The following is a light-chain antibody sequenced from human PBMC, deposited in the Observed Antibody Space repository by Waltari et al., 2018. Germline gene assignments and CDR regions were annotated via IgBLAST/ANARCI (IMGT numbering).Light chain of an antibody. Sequence: QSALTQPASVSGSPGQSIPISCTGTSSDAGNYKSVSWYQQHPGKAPKLMIYAVSKRPSGVSDRFSGSKSGDMASLTISGLQPEDEAEYFCSSYAGSSKGVFGGGTKVTVL. V-gene: IGLV2-23*02. CDR2: AVS. J-gene: IGLJ2*01. CDR3: SSYAGSSKGV. CDR1: SSDAGNYKS.